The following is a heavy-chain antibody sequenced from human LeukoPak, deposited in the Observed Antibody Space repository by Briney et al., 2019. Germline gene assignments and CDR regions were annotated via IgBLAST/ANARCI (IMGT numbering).Heavy chain of an antibody. D-gene: IGHD5-18*01. J-gene: IGHJ4*02. CDR1: GYSISSGYY. CDR2: IYYTGGT. Sequence: SETLSLTCSVSGYSISSGYYWGWIRQPPGRGLEWIGSIYYTGGTLCNPSLKSRVSMSVDTSINQFSLKLTSVTAADTAVYYCARDRTGRNTAQDDYWGQGTLVTVSS. CDR3: ARDRTGRNTAQDDY. V-gene: IGHV4-38-2*02.